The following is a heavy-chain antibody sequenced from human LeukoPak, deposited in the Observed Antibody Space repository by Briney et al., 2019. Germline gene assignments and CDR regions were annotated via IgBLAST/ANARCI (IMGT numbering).Heavy chain of an antibody. Sequence: SETLSLTCTVSGGSISSYYWSWIRQPPGKSLEWIGYIYYSGSTNYNPSLKSRVTISVDTSKNQFSLKLSSVTAADTAVYYCARGGSYYGSGSYPDYWGQGTLVTVSS. J-gene: IGHJ4*02. CDR2: IYYSGST. CDR3: ARGGSYYGSGSYPDY. CDR1: GGSISSYY. V-gene: IGHV4-59*01. D-gene: IGHD3-10*01.